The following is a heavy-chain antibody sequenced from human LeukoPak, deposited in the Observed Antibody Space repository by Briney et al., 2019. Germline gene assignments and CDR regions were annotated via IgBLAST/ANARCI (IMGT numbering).Heavy chain of an antibody. J-gene: IGHJ5*02. CDR1: GGYISSGGYY. D-gene: IGHD5-18*01. Sequence: SQTLSLTCTVSGGYISSGGYYLSWIRQHPGKGLEWIVYIYYSGSTYYNPSLKSRVTISVDTSKNQFSLKLSSVTAADTAVYYCARGGRGRTAMVTGNWFDPWGQGTLVTVSS. V-gene: IGHV4-31*03. CDR3: ARGGRGRTAMVTGNWFDP. CDR2: IYYSGST.